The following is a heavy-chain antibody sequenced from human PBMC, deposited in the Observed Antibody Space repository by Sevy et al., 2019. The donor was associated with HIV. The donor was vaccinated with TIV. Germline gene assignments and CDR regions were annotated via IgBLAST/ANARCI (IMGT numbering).Heavy chain of an antibody. CDR2: ISSSSSTI. J-gene: IGHJ3*02. Sequence: GGSLRLSCAASGFTFSSYSMNWVRQAPGKGLEWVSYISSSSSTIYYADSVKGRFTISRDNAKNSLYLQMNSLRDEDTAVYYCAGGRLRITMIVVVGGHAFDIWGQGTMVTVSS. CDR3: AGGRLRITMIVVVGGHAFDI. D-gene: IGHD3-22*01. V-gene: IGHV3-48*02. CDR1: GFTFSSYS.